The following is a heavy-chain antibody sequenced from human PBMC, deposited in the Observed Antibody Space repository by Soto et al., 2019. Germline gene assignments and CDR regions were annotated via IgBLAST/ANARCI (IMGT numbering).Heavy chain of an antibody. D-gene: IGHD1-1*01. V-gene: IGHV4-59*08. J-gene: IGHJ3*02. Sequence: PSETLSLTCTVSGSSISSYYWSWIRQPPGKGLEWIGYIYYTGSTNYNPSLRSRVTISIDTSKNQFSLKLSSVTAADTAVYYCARGSQLERDAFDIWGQGTMVTVSS. CDR3: ARGSQLERDAFDI. CDR1: GSSISSYY. CDR2: IYYTGST.